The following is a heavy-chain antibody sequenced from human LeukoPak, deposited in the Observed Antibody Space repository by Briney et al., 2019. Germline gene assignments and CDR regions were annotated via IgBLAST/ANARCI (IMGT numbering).Heavy chain of an antibody. J-gene: IGHJ4*02. CDR2: IKQDGGEQ. V-gene: IGHV3-7*05. CDR3: ARESAGGPDY. D-gene: IGHD6-19*01. CDR1: GLTFSSYW. Sequence: PGESLRLSCAVSGLTFSSYWMSWVRQAPGKGLEWVANIKQDGGEQYYVDSVRGRFTISRDNAKNSLYLQMNSLTAEDTAIYYCARESAGGPDYWGQGTLVTVSS.